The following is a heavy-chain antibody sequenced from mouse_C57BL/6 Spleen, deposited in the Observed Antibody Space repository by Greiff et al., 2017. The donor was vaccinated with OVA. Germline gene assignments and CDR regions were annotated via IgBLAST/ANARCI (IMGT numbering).Heavy chain of an antibody. Sequence: VQLQQSGPVLVKPGASVKMSCKASGYTFTDYYMNWVKQSHGKSLEWIGVINPYNGGTSYNQKLKGKATLTVDKSSSTAYMELNSLACEESAVYYCARGDYGSRGEFAYWGQGTLVTVSA. CDR2: INPYNGGT. CDR3: ARGDYGSRGEFAY. CDR1: GYTFTDYY. V-gene: IGHV1-19*01. D-gene: IGHD1-1*01. J-gene: IGHJ3*01.